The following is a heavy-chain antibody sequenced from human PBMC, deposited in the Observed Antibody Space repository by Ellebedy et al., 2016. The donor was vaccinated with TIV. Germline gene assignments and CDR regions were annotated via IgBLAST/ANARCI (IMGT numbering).Heavy chain of an antibody. CDR1: GYTFTSYG. D-gene: IGHD4-17*01. J-gene: IGHJ6*02. CDR2: ISAYNGNT. CDR3: ARDGVNYGDYSYYYYYGMDV. Sequence: ASVKVSCKASGYTFTSYGISWVRQAPGQGLEWMGWISAYNGNTNYAQKLQGRVTMTTDTSTSTAYMELRSLRSDDAAVYYCARDGVNYGDYSYYYYYGMDVWGQGTTVTVSS. V-gene: IGHV1-18*04.